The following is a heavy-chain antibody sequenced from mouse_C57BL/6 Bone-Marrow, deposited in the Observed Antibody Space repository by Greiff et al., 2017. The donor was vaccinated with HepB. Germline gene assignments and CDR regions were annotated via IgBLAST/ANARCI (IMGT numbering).Heavy chain of an antibody. V-gene: IGHV5-16*01. Sequence: EVMLVESEGGLVQPGSSMKLSCTASGFTFSDYYMAWVRQVPEKGLEWVANINYDGSSTYYLDSLKSRFIISRDNAKNILYLQMSSLKSEDTATYYCAREGGDGYLAYWGQGTLVTVSA. D-gene: IGHD2-3*01. J-gene: IGHJ3*01. CDR3: AREGGDGYLAY. CDR2: INYDGSST. CDR1: GFTFSDYY.